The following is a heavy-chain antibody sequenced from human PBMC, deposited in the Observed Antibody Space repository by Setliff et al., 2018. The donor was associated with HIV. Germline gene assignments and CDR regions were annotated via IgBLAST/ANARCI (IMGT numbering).Heavy chain of an antibody. CDR1: GFTFNKAW. Sequence: PGGSLRLSCAASGFTFNKAWMSWVRQAPGKGLEWVGRIKAKTDGGTTDYAAPVKGRFTISRDDSENTLFLQMSGLKVEDTAVYYCAIYLWLEHFPNWGQGTLVTVSS. CDR3: AIYLWLEHFPN. CDR2: IKAKTDGGTT. J-gene: IGHJ4*02. D-gene: IGHD6-19*01. V-gene: IGHV3-15*01.